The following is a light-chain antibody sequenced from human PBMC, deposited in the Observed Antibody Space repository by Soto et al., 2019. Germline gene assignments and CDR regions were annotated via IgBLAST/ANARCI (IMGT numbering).Light chain of an antibody. CDR2: EIN. J-gene: IGLJ1*01. CDR3: SSYAGSSSYV. CDR1: SSDVGAYNY. V-gene: IGLV2-8*01. Sequence: QSALTQPPSASGSPGQSVTISCTGTSSDVGAYNYVSWYQQHPGKAPKLMIYEINKRPSGVPDRFSGSKSGNTASLTVSGLQAEDEADYYCSSYAGSSSYVFGTGTKLTVL.